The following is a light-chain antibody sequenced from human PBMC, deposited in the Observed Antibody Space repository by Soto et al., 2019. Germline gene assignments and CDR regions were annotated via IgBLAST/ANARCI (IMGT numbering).Light chain of an antibody. CDR1: QSVSSNK. CDR3: QQYGRSPGT. J-gene: IGKJ2*01. CDR2: GAS. V-gene: IGKV3-20*01. Sequence: EIVLTQSPGTLSLSPGERVTLSCRASQSVSSNKLAWYQQKPGQAPRLLIYGASSRATGIPDRFSGSGSGPDFTLTISRLEPEDFEVYCCQQYGRSPGTFGQGTKLEIK.